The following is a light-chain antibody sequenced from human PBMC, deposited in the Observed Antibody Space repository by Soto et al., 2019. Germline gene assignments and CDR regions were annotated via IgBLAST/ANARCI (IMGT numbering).Light chain of an antibody. Sequence: EIVMTQSPATLSVSPGERATLSCRASQSVSSNLAWYQQKPGQAPRLLIYGASTRATGIPARFSGSGSGTEFTLTISSLQSYDFAAYYCQQYNNWSRTFGQGTKVDIK. J-gene: IGKJ1*01. CDR2: GAS. CDR1: QSVSSN. CDR3: QQYNNWSRT. V-gene: IGKV3-15*01.